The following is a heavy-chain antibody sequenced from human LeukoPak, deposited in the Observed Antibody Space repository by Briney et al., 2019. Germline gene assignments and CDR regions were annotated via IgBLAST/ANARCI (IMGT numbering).Heavy chain of an antibody. CDR3: AREGYYGSGSPPSLYFDY. D-gene: IGHD3-10*01. CDR1: GFTFRNYV. CDR2: TSSDLNVK. J-gene: IGHJ4*02. Sequence: GGSLRLSCAASGFTFRNYVIHWVRQAPGKGLEWVAVTSSDLNVKLYADSAKGRFTISRDNSRSTLYLQMNSLRPEDTAIYYCAREGYYGSGSPPSLYFDYWGQGTLVTVSS. V-gene: IGHV3-30-3*01.